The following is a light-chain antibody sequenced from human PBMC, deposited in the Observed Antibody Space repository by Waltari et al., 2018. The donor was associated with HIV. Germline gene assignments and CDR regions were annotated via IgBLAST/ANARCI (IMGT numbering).Light chain of an antibody. Sequence: QSALTQPRSVSGSPGQSIIISCTGTRSDVGRYDYISWSQQPPGKVPKLIIYDVNKRPSGVPDRFSASKSGNTASLTISGLQAEDEADYYCCSYVETYILIFGGGTKVTVL. CDR3: CSYVETYILI. CDR2: DVN. J-gene: IGLJ2*01. CDR1: RSDVGRYDY. V-gene: IGLV2-11*01.